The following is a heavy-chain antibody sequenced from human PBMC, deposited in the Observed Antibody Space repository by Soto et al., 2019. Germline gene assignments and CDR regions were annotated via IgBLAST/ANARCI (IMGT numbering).Heavy chain of an antibody. V-gene: IGHV4-30-4*01. CDR3: ARGPSGDKVDY. CDR2: IYNSGST. Sequence: QVQLQESGPGVVEPSQTLSLTCTVSGGSINNNGYFWSWIRQPPGSGLEWIGHIYNSGSTYSNPSLKXRXTXSXXTSKNQFSLKLRSVTAADTAVYYCARGPSGDKVDYWGQGTLVTVSS. D-gene: IGHD1-26*01. J-gene: IGHJ4*02. CDR1: GGSINNNGYF.